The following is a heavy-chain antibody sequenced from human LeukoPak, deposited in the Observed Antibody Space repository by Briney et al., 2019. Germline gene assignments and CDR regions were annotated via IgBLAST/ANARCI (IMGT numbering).Heavy chain of an antibody. Sequence: GGSLRLSCAASGFTFSSYAMHWVRQAPGKGLEWVAVISYDGSNKYYADSVKGRFTISRDNSKNTLYLQMNSLRAEDAAVYYCARDGYNYGNYWGQGTLVTVSS. V-gene: IGHV3-30-3*01. CDR3: ARDGYNYGNY. J-gene: IGHJ4*02. D-gene: IGHD5-24*01. CDR1: GFTFSSYA. CDR2: ISYDGSNK.